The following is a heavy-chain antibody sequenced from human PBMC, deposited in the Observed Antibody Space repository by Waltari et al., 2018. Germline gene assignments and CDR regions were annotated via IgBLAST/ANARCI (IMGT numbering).Heavy chain of an antibody. V-gene: IGHV4-39*02. Sequence: QLQLQESGPGLGKPSETLSLTCIVSGGSITSNRHYWAWIRQPPGQGLEWIGTMSYNGATYSSPSLKSRVTLSRDTSKNHLSLKLGSVTAADTAAYYCATYIGASIGTAAFDVWGQGTMVTVSS. CDR2: MSYNGAT. CDR3: ATYIGASIGTAAFDV. D-gene: IGHD5-12*01. CDR1: GGSITSNRHY. J-gene: IGHJ3*01.